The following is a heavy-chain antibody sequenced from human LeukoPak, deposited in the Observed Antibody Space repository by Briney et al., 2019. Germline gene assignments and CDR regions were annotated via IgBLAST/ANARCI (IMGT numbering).Heavy chain of an antibody. Sequence: PGRSLRHSCAASGFTFDDYAMHWVREAPGKGLEWVSGISWNSGSIGYADSVKGRFTISRDNAKNSLYLQMNSLRAEDTALYYCAKDISYSTWGEFDYWGQGTLVTVSS. J-gene: IGHJ4*02. D-gene: IGHD6-13*01. CDR3: AKDISYSTWGEFDY. CDR2: ISWNSGSI. CDR1: GFTFDDYA. V-gene: IGHV3-9*01.